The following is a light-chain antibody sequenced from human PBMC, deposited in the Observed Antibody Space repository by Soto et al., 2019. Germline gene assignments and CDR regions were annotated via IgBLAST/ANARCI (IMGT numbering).Light chain of an antibody. CDR2: GAS. CDR3: QSYNDWPFS. J-gene: IGKJ2*01. CDR1: ETLISF. Sequence: IVLTQSPATLSVSPGEIVTLSCRSSETLISFLAWYQQKPGQAPRLLIYGASTRSTGGPARLSGSGSATDFTLTISSLQSEECAFYSCQSYNDWPFSVGKGNQQEI. V-gene: IGKV3-15*01.